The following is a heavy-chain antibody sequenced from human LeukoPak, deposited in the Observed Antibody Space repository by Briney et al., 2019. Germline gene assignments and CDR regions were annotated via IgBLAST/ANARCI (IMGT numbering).Heavy chain of an antibody. CDR1: GYTFTDYY. CDR2: INPNNGGT. D-gene: IGHD3-22*01. J-gene: IGHJ4*02. CDR3: ARLSNGVYYYDSSGYYYPDY. Sequence: GASVKVSCKASGYTFTDYYIHWVRQAPGQGLEWMGWINPNNGGTNYAQKFQGRVTMTRDTSISTAYMELSRLRSDDTAVYYCARLSNGVYYYDSSGYYYPDYWGQGTLVTVSS. V-gene: IGHV1-2*02.